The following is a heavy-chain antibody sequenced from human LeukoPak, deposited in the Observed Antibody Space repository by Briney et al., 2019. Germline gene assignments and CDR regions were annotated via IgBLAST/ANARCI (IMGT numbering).Heavy chain of an antibody. CDR3: ARLYYGSGSYYRRASKLGYYFDY. CDR2: IYPGDSDT. V-gene: IGHV5-51*01. CDR1: GYSFTSYW. Sequence: HGESLKIPCKGSGYSFTSYWIGWVRQMPGKGLEWMGIIYPGDSDTRYSPSFQGQVTISADKPISTAYLQWSSLKASDTAMYYCARLYYGSGSYYRRASKLGYYFDYWGQGTLVTVSS. D-gene: IGHD3-10*01. J-gene: IGHJ4*02.